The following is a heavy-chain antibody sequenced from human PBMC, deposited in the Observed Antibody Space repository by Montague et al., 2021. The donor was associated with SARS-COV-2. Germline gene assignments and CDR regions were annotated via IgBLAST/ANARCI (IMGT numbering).Heavy chain of an antibody. CDR2: ISSSGRS. D-gene: IGHD1-26*01. CDR3: ARVLGSGSYQFDY. V-gene: IGHV4-31*03. J-gene: IGHJ4*02. CDR1: GDSISSGGYY. Sequence: TLSLTCTVSGDSISSGGYYWSWIRQHPGKGLEWLGYISSSGRSFYNPSLRSRLTISLDTSKNQFSLQLSSVTAADTALYYCARVLGSGSYQFDYWGRGILVTVSS.